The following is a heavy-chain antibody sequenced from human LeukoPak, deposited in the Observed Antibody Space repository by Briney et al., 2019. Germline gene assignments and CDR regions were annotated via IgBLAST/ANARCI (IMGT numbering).Heavy chain of an antibody. CDR3: ARHASYFYSSPYAD. CDR1: PLSVTNYY. J-gene: IGHJ4*02. CDR2: IYYTGNT. V-gene: IGHV4-59*08. Sequence: SETLSLSCAVSPLSVTNYYWSWIRQPPGKGLEWSGYIYYTGNTNYNPSLKSRVTLSLDTSKNQFSLRLNSVTATDTAVYYCARHASYFYSSPYADWGQGTLVTVSS. D-gene: IGHD3-22*01.